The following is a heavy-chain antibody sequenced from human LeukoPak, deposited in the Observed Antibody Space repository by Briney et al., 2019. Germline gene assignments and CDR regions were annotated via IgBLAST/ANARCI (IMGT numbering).Heavy chain of an antibody. CDR2: IIPIFGTT. D-gene: IGHD6-6*01. J-gene: IGHJ6*03. Sequence: GASVKVSCKASGGTFSSYAISWVRQAPGQGLEWMGGIIPIFGTTNYAQKSQGRVTITADESTSTAFMELSSLRSEDTAIYFCATSHYSSYWDNGPHYYYYYMDVWGKGTTVTVSS. CDR3: ATSHYSSYWDNGPHYYYYYMDV. CDR1: GGTFSSYA. V-gene: IGHV1-69*13.